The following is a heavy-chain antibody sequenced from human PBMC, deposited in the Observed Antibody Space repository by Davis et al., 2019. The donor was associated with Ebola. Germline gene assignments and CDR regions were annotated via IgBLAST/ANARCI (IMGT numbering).Heavy chain of an antibody. D-gene: IGHD2-2*01. CDR3: ARSSTSLDH. CDR2: IKHDGNEK. CDR1: TFTFSNSI. Sequence: CTFTFSNSIIHWVRQAPGKGLEWVASIKHDGNEKYYVDSMKGRFTISRDNGKNSLYLQMNSLRAEDTAVYYCARSSTSLDHWGQGTLVTVSS. J-gene: IGHJ4*02. V-gene: IGHV3-7*03.